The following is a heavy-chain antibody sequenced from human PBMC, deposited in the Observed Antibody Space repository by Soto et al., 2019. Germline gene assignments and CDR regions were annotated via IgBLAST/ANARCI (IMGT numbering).Heavy chain of an antibody. V-gene: IGHV3-23*01. J-gene: IGHJ4*02. CDR3: AKDLFTMVRLFDS. CDR2: ISGGGDSR. D-gene: IGHD3-10*01. CDR1: GFTFRNYA. Sequence: PGGSLRLSCAASGFTFRNYAMNWARQAPGKGLEWVSSISGGGDSRKYVDSVKGWFTISRDNSKNTLYLQMNSLRAEDTAVYYCAKDLFTMVRLFDSWGQGTLVTVSS.